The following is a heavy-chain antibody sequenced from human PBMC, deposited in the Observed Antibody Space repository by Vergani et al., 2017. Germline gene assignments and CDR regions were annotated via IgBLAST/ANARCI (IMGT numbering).Heavy chain of an antibody. Sequence: EVQLLESGGGLVQPGGSLRLSCAASGFTFSSYAMSWVRQAPGKGLEWVSAISGSGGSTYYADSVKGRFTISRDNSKNTLYLQMNSLSAEDTAVYYCAKRHSSSWYYFDYWGQGTLVTVSS. V-gene: IGHV3-23*01. CDR2: ISGSGGST. D-gene: IGHD6-13*01. J-gene: IGHJ4*02. CDR1: GFTFSSYA. CDR3: AKRHSSSWYYFDY.